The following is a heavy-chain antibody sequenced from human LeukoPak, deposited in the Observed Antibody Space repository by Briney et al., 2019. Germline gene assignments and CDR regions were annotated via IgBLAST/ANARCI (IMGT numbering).Heavy chain of an antibody. J-gene: IGHJ4*02. CDR1: GFTFSSYW. V-gene: IGHV3-74*01. CDR3: AKVFDFGYFPDY. D-gene: IGHD3-22*01. Sequence: PGGSLRLSCAASGFTFSSYWMHWVRQAPGKGLVWVSRINSDGSSTSYADSVKGRFTISRDNSKNTVFLHLNSLRAEDTAVYYCAKVFDFGYFPDYWGQGTLVTVSS. CDR2: INSDGSST.